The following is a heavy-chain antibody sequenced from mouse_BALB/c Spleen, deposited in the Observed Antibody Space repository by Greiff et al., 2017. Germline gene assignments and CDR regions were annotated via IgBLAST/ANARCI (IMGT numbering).Heavy chain of an antibody. CDR2: ISSGGSYT. CDR1: GFTFSSYA. Sequence: EVQVVESGRGLVKPGGSLKLSCAASGFTFSSYAMSWVRQTPEKRLEWVATISSGGSYTYYPDSVKGRSTISRDNAKNTLYLQMSSLRSEDTAMYYGARGAYCGNYFWYFDVWGAGTTVTVSA. J-gene: IGHJ1*01. CDR3: ARGAYCGNYFWYFDV. V-gene: IGHV5-9-3*01. D-gene: IGHD2-10*01.